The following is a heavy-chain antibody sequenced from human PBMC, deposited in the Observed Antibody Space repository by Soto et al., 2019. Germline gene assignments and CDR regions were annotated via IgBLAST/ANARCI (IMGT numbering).Heavy chain of an antibody. CDR3: AKPRRVAGTYTDFDY. D-gene: IGHD6-19*01. Sequence: EVQLLESGGGLVQPGGSLRLSCAASGFTFSSYAMSWVRQAPGKGLEWVSAISGSGGSTYYADSVKGRFTNSRDNSKNTLYLQMNSLRAEDTAVYYCAKPRRVAGTYTDFDYWGQGTLVTVSS. CDR1: GFTFSSYA. V-gene: IGHV3-23*01. J-gene: IGHJ4*02. CDR2: ISGSGGST.